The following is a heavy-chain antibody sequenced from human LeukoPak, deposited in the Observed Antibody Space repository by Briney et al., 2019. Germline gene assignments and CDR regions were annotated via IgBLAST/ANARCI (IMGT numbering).Heavy chain of an antibody. D-gene: IGHD1-26*01. CDR3: AKGAGGKWELRFDY. CDR1: GFNFRAYW. V-gene: IGHV3-30*18. J-gene: IGHJ4*02. Sequence: GGSLRLSCTTSGFNFRAYWMAWVRQAPGKGLEWVAVISYDGSNKYYADSVKGRFTISRDNSKNTLYLQMNSLRAEDTAVYYCAKGAGGKWELRFDYWGQGTLVTVSS. CDR2: ISYDGSNK.